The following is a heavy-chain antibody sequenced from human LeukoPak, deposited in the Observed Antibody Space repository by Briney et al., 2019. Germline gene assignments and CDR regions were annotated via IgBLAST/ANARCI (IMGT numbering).Heavy chain of an antibody. J-gene: IGHJ4*02. CDR2: IYYSGIT. Sequence: PSETLSLTFTVSGGSISSYYWNWIRQPPGKGLEWIGKIYYSGITNYNPSLKSRVTISVKTSKNQFSLKLRSVTAADTAVYYCARVTGYTIEDYFDYWGQGTLVTVSS. D-gene: IGHD3-9*01. CDR1: GGSISSYY. CDR3: ARVTGYTIEDYFDY. V-gene: IGHV4-59*01.